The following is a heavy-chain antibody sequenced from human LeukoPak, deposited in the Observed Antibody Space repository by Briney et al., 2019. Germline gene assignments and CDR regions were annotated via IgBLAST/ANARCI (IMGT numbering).Heavy chain of an antibody. V-gene: IGHV4-31*03. CDR1: GGSISSDAYY. Sequence: PSQTLSLTCTVSGGSISSDAYYWSWIRQLPGKDLEWIGYIYYSGITYYNPSLKTRVIISLDTSKNQFSLELTSVTAADTAVYYCARDLRGYGENDYWGQGTLVTVSS. D-gene: IGHD4-17*01. CDR3: ARDLRGYGENDY. CDR2: IYYSGIT. J-gene: IGHJ4*02.